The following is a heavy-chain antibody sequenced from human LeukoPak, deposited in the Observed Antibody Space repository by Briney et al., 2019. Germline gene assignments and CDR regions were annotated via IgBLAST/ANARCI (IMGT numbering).Heavy chain of an antibody. CDR1: GYTFTGYY. CDR3: ARAADTAMAHFDY. D-gene: IGHD5-18*01. CDR2: INPNSGGT. J-gene: IGHJ4*02. V-gene: IGHV1-2*02. Sequence: ASVKVSCKASGYTFTGYYMHWVRQAPGQGLEWMGWINPNSGGTNYAQKFQGRVTMTRDMSISTAYMELSRLRSDDTAVYYCARAADTAMAHFDYWGQGTLVTVSS.